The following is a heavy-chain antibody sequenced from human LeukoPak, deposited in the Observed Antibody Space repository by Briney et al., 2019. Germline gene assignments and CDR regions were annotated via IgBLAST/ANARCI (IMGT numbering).Heavy chain of an antibody. CDR3: ARDSYEIADDAFDI. Sequence: PGGSLRLSCAASGFTFSSYRMNWVRQAPGKGLEWVSSISISSSYTYYADSVKGRFTISRDNAKNSLYLQMNGLRAEDTAVYYCARDSYEIADDAFDIWGQGTMVTVSS. D-gene: IGHD3-9*01. J-gene: IGHJ3*02. CDR2: ISISSSYT. V-gene: IGHV3-21*01. CDR1: GFTFSSYR.